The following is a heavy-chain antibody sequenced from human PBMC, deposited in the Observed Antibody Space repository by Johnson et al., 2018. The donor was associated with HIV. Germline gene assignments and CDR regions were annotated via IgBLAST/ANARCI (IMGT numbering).Heavy chain of an antibody. V-gene: IGHV3-53*01. CDR2: IYSGGNT. CDR3: AKAPPLSTYGGNYDAFDI. J-gene: IGHJ3*02. Sequence: PGKGLEWVSVIYSGGNTYYADSVKGRFTISRDNSKNTLYLQMNSLRAEDTAVYYCAKAPPLSTYGGNYDAFDIWGKGTMVTVSS. D-gene: IGHD4-23*01.